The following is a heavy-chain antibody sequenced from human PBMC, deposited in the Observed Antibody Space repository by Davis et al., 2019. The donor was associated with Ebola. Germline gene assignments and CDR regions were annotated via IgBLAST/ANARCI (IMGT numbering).Heavy chain of an antibody. CDR3: TRSRVIAALGDYYYYGMDV. V-gene: IGHV3-49*04. D-gene: IGHD6-6*01. J-gene: IGHJ6*02. CDR2: IRSKAYGGTT. Sequence: PGGSLRLSCTASGFTFGDYAMSWVRQAPGKGLEWVGFIRSKAYGGTTEYAASVKGRFTISRDDSKSIAYLQMNSLKTEDTAVYYCTRSRVIAALGDYYYYGMDVWGQGTTVTVSS. CDR1: GFTFGDYA.